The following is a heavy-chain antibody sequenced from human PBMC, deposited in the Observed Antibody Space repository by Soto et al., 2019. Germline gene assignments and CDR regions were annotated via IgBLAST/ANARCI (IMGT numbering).Heavy chain of an antibody. Sequence: SVKVSCKASGGTFSSYAISWVRQAPGQGLEWMGGIIPIFGTANYAQKFQGRVTITADKSTSTAYMELSSLRSEDTAVYYCARENYYDSSGYYRFDYWGQGTLVTVSS. J-gene: IGHJ4*02. CDR1: GGTFSSYA. D-gene: IGHD3-22*01. V-gene: IGHV1-69*06. CDR3: ARENYYDSSGYYRFDY. CDR2: IIPIFGTA.